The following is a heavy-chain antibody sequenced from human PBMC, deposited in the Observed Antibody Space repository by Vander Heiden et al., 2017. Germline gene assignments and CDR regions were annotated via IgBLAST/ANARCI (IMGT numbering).Heavy chain of an antibody. CDR2: IIPIFGTA. CDR1: GGTFSSYA. Sequence: QVQLVQSGAEVKKPGSSVKVSCKASGGTFSSYAISWVRQAPGQGLEWMGGIIPIFGTANYAQKFQGRVTITADESTSTAYMELSSLRSEDTAVYYCARGGRAMAHYYYYGMDVWGQGTTVTVSS. D-gene: IGHD3-16*01. J-gene: IGHJ6*02. V-gene: IGHV1-69*01. CDR3: ARGGRAMAHYYYYGMDV.